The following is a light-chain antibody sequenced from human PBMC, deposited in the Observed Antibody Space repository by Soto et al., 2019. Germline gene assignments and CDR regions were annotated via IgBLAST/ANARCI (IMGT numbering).Light chain of an antibody. CDR1: QSISKW. J-gene: IGKJ2*03. Sequence: DIQMTQSPSTLSASVGDRVTITCRATQSISKWLAWYQQKPGKAPKLLIYEASSLDSGVPSRFSGSGSATEFSLTISSLQPDDFATYYCQHQSYRLGQGTRLEIK. V-gene: IGKV1-5*03. CDR3: QHQSYR. CDR2: EAS.